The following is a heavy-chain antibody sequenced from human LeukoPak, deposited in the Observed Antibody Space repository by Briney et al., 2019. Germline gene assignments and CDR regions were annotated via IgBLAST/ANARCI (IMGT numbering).Heavy chain of an antibody. CDR3: ARGGGDS. CDR2: MTQDGGGK. J-gene: IGHJ4*02. D-gene: IGHD3-10*01. V-gene: IGHV3-7*01. Sequence: GGALRLSCAASGVTVSRYWMSWVRQAPGKGLEWVAMMTQDGGGKYYVDSVKGRFTISGDNAKNSLYLQMNSLRAEDTAVYYCARGGGDSWGKGTLVTVSS. CDR1: GVTVSRYW.